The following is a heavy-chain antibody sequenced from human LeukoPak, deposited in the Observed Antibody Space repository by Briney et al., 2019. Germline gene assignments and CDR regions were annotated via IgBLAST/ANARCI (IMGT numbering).Heavy chain of an antibody. CDR3: ARGYYDFWSGYFDY. D-gene: IGHD3-3*01. V-gene: IGHV4-34*01. J-gene: IGHJ4*02. CDR1: GGSFSGYY. CDR2: INHSGST. Sequence: SATLSLTCAVYGGSFSGYYWSWIRQPPGKGLEWIGEINHSGSTNYNPSLKSRVTISVDTSKNQFSMKLSSVTAADTAVYYCARGYYDFWSGYFDYWGQGTLVTVSS.